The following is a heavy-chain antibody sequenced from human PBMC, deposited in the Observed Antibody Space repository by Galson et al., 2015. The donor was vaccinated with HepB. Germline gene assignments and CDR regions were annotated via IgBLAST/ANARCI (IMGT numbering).Heavy chain of an antibody. CDR1: GYTFTGYY. CDR2: INPNSGGT. CDR3: ARVRAVVVPAAKPVGAFDI. D-gene: IGHD2-2*01. J-gene: IGHJ3*02. Sequence: VKVSCKASGYTFTGYYMHWVRQAPGQGLEWMGWINPNSGGTNYAQKFQGRVTMTRDTSISTAYMELSRLRSDDTAVYYCARVRAVVVPAAKPVGAFDIWGQGTMVTVSS. V-gene: IGHV1-2*02.